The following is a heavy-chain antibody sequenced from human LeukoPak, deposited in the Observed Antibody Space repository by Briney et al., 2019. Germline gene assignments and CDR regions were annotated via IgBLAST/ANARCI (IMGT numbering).Heavy chain of an antibody. D-gene: IGHD6-19*01. Sequence: PGGSLRLSCTASGFTFSSYAMSWVRQPPGKGLEWVSAISGSGGSTYYADSVKGRFTISRDNSKNTLYLQMNSLRAEDTAVYYCAKKQAVACNLYYFDHWGRGTLVTVSS. CDR2: ISGSGGST. V-gene: IGHV3-23*01. CDR3: AKKQAVACNLYYFDH. CDR1: GFTFSSYA. J-gene: IGHJ4*02.